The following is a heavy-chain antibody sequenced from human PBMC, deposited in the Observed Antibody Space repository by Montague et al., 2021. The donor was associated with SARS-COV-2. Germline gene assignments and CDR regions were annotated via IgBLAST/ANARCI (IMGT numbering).Heavy chain of an antibody. CDR3: ARAGSGSYSFYYYYGMDV. Sequence: SETLSLTCTVSGGSISSYSWSWIRQPPGKVLEWIGYIYYSGSTNYNPSLKSRVTISVDTSKNQFSLKLSSVTAADTAVYYCARAGSGSYSFYYYYGMDVWGQGTTVTVSS. CDR1: GGSISSYS. V-gene: IGHV4-59*08. J-gene: IGHJ6*02. D-gene: IGHD3-10*01. CDR2: IYYSGST.